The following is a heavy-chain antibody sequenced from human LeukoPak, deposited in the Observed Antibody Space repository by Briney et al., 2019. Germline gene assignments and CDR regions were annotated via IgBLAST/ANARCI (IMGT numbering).Heavy chain of an antibody. CDR2: IKQDGSEK. D-gene: IGHD1-26*01. V-gene: IGHV3-7*01. Sequence: GGSLRLSCAASGFTFSSYWMSWVRQAPGKGLEWVANIKQDGSEKYYVDSVKGRFTISRDNAKNSLYLQMNSLRAEDTAVYYCARSTRNSGSYGGYWGQGTLVTVSS. CDR1: GFTFSSYW. CDR3: ARSTRNSGSYGGY. J-gene: IGHJ4*02.